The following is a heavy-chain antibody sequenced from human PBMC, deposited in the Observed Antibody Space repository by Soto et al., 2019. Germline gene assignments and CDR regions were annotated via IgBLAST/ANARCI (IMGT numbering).Heavy chain of an antibody. Sequence: EVQLVESGGGLVQPGGSLRLSCAASGFTFSSYWMSWVRQAPGKGLEWVANIKQDGSEKYYVDSVKGRFTISRDNAKNSRYLQMKSRRAEDTAVYYCARDGSGWYSAYYYGRDVWGQGTTVTVSS. CDR2: IKQDGSEK. V-gene: IGHV3-7*04. CDR3: ARDGSGWYSAYYYGRDV. D-gene: IGHD6-19*01. CDR1: GFTFSSYW. J-gene: IGHJ6*02.